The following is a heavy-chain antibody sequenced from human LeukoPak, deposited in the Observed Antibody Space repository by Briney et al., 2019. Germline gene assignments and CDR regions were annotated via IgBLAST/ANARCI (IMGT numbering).Heavy chain of an antibody. Sequence: ASVKVSCKASGYTFTGNYVHWVRQAPGQGLEWMGWINPNSGGTNYAQKFQGRVTMTRDTSISTAYMELSRLRSDDTAVYYCATSIADYYYGMDVWGQGTTVTVSS. J-gene: IGHJ6*02. D-gene: IGHD6-6*01. CDR3: ATSIADYYYGMDV. CDR2: INPNSGGT. CDR1: GYTFTGNY. V-gene: IGHV1-2*02.